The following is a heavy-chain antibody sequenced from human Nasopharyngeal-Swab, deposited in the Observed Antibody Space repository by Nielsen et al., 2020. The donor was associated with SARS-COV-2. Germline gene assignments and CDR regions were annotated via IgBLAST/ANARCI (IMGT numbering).Heavy chain of an antibody. CDR3: ARKKQLVRPFDY. Sequence: ASVTVSCKPSGYTFSDYFLHWVREAPGQGLEWMGRLNPNTGVANYAQKFQGRVTMTRDTSLSTGYMELSSLRSDDTAVYYCARKKQLVRPFDYWGQGTLVTVSS. CDR1: GYTFSDYF. V-gene: IGHV1-2*06. CDR2: LNPNTGVA. J-gene: IGHJ4*02. D-gene: IGHD6-13*01.